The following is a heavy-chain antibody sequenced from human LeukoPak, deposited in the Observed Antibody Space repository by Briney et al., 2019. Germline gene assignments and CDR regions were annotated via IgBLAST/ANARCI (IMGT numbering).Heavy chain of an antibody. Sequence: PGGSLRLSCAASGFTFSSYSMNWVRQAPGKGLEWVSSISSSSSYIYYADSVKGRFTISRDNAKNSLYLQMNSLRAEDTAVYYCAAADYGDYPGRHVDYWGQGTLVTVSS. CDR3: AAADYGDYPGRHVDY. V-gene: IGHV3-21*01. CDR1: GFTFSSYS. J-gene: IGHJ4*02. CDR2: ISSSSSYI. D-gene: IGHD4-17*01.